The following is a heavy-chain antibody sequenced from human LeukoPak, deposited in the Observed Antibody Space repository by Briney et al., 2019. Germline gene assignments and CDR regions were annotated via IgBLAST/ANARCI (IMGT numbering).Heavy chain of an antibody. D-gene: IGHD6-19*01. CDR3: AKRMYGWYQIDY. CDR1: GFSFSDYA. J-gene: IGHJ4*02. CDR2: ITGPGEGT. Sequence: GGSLRLSCAASGFSFSDYAMSWVLQAPGKGLEWVSAITGPGEGTWYADSVQGRFTTSRDNSKNTLYLQMNSLRAEDTAVYFCAKRMYGWYQIDYWGQGTLVTVSS. V-gene: IGHV3-23*01.